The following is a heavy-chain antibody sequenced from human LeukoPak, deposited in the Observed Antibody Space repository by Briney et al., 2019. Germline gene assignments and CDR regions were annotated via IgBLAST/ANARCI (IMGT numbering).Heavy chain of an antibody. CDR3: AKDARALGYSYGYGPDAFDI. J-gene: IGHJ3*02. V-gene: IGHV3-23*01. CDR2: ISGSGGST. D-gene: IGHD5-18*01. Sequence: PGGSLRLSCAASGFTFSSYAMSWVRQAPGKGLEWVSAISGSGGSTYYADSVKGRFAISRDNSKNTLYLQMNSLRAEDTAVYYCAKDARALGYSYGYGPDAFDIWGQGTMVTVPS. CDR1: GFTFSSYA.